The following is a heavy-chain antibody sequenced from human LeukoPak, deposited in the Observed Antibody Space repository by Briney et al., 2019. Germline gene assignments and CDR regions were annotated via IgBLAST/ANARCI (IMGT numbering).Heavy chain of an antibody. D-gene: IGHD6-19*01. CDR3: ARERGYSSGWYGESHFDY. Sequence: SETLSLTCTVSGGSISSYYWSWIRQPPGKGLEWIGYIYYSGSTNYIPSLKSRVTISVDTSKNQFSLKLSSVTAADTAVYYCARERGYSSGWYGESHFDYWGQGTLVTVSS. CDR1: GGSISSYY. V-gene: IGHV4-59*01. J-gene: IGHJ4*02. CDR2: IYYSGST.